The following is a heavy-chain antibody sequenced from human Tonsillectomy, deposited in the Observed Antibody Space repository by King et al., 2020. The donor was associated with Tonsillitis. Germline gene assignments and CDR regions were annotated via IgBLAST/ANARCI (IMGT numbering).Heavy chain of an antibody. Sequence: VQLVESGGGLVQPGGSLRLSCAASGFTFSSYSMNWVRQAPGKGLEWVSYISSSSSTIYYADSVKGRFTISRDNAKNSLYLQMNSLRDDDTAVYYCARAPYDYVWGSYRSFPDYWGQGTLVTVSS. CDR2: ISSSSSTI. CDR3: ARAPYDYVWGSYRSFPDY. J-gene: IGHJ4*02. V-gene: IGHV3-48*02. CDR1: GFTFSSYS. D-gene: IGHD3-16*02.